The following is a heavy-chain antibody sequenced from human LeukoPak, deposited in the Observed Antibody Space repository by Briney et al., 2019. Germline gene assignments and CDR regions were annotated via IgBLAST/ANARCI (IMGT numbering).Heavy chain of an antibody. V-gene: IGHV4-61*02. CDR2: IYTSGST. CDR1: GGSISSGSYY. J-gene: IGHJ4*02. CDR3: AREVSGYSYGFPIDY. Sequence: MPSQTLSLTCTVSGGSISSGSYYWSWIRQPAGKGLEWIGRIYTSGSTNYNPSLKSRVTISVDTSKNQFSLKLSSVTAADTAVYYCAREVSGYSYGFPIDYWGQGTLVTVSS. D-gene: IGHD5-18*01.